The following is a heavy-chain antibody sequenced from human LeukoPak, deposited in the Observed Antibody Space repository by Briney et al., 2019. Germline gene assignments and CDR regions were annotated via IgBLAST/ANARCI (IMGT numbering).Heavy chain of an antibody. V-gene: IGHV3-7*01. CDR3: VRDFRSADY. CDR2: IKQDGSEK. J-gene: IGHJ4*02. Sequence: GGSLRLSCAASGFTFSSYWMRWVRQAPGKGLEWVANIKQDGSEKNYADSVKGRFTISRDDAKNMMFLQMNSLRADDTAVYYCVRDFRSADYWGQGILVTVSS. CDR1: GFTFSSYW.